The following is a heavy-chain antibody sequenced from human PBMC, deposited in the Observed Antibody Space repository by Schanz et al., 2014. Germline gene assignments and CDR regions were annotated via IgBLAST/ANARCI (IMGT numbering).Heavy chain of an antibody. CDR1: GLTFTSAW. D-gene: IGHD1-1*01. CDR3: ARGRVLES. J-gene: IGHJ5*02. Sequence: EVQLVESGGGLVKPGGSLGLSCATSGLTFTSAWMSWVRQAPGKGLEWVANIKKDGSEKYYVDSVKGRFTISRDNAKNSLFLQMNSLRPEDTAVYYCARGRVLESWGQGTLVTVSS. CDR2: IKKDGSEK. V-gene: IGHV3-7*01.